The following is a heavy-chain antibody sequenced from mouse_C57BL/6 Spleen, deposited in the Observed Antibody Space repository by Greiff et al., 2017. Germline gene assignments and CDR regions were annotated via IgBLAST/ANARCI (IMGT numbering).Heavy chain of an antibody. CDR3: ARGGDYGSSFWYFDV. V-gene: IGHV1-52*01. J-gene: IGHJ1*03. Sequence: QVQLQQPGAELVRPGSSVKLSCKASGYTFTSYWMHWVKQRPIQGLEWIGNIDPSDSETHYNQKFKDKATLTVDKSSSTAYMQLSSLTSEDSAVXYCARGGDYGSSFWYFDVWGTGTTVTVSS. D-gene: IGHD1-1*01. CDR1: GYTFTSYW. CDR2: IDPSDSET.